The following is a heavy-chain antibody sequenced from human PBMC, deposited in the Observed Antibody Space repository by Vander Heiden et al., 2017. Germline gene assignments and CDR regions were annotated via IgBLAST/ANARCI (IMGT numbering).Heavy chain of an antibody. CDR1: GRSFSGYY. Sequence: AVSGRSFSGYYWSWIRQPPGKGLEWIGEINHSGSTNYNPSRKSRVTISVDTSKNQVSMKLSSVTAPDTAVYYCASAKGVYAVDNWFDPWVQGRLVTVYS. J-gene: IGHJ5*02. CDR2: INHSGST. CDR3: ASAKGVYAVDNWFDP. V-gene: IGHV4-34*01. D-gene: IGHD2-8*01.